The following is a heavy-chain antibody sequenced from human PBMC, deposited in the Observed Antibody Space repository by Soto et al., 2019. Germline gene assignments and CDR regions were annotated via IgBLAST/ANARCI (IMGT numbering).Heavy chain of an antibody. CDR2: VYYSGGA. CDR3: PREASRESSARGWFEP. CDR1: GGSIDHSHSF. Sequence: SVTLSFTCDVSGGSIDHSHSFWGWIRQPPGKGIEFIGSVYYSGGAYYNPSLKSRVTVSVVSSKTPVSRRGNPWTAADTAVYYGPREASRESSARGWFEPCGPGTLVRVS. J-gene: IGHJ5*02. V-gene: IGHV4-39*02. D-gene: IGHD6-25*01.